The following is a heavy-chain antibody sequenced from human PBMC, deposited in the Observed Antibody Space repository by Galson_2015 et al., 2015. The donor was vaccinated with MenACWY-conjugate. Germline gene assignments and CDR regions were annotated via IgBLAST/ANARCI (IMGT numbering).Heavy chain of an antibody. J-gene: IGHJ1*01. V-gene: IGHV2-70*11. Sequence: PALVKPTQTLTLTCTFPGFSLSTSGMCVSWIRQSPGKALEWLARIDWDDDKYYSTSLKTRLTISKDTSKNQVVLTMTNMDPVDTATYYCARIRYVPGTRHAEYFQHWGQGTLVTVSS. CDR3: ARIRYVPGTRHAEYFQH. D-gene: IGHD1-1*01. CDR2: IDWDDDK. CDR1: GFSLSTSGMC.